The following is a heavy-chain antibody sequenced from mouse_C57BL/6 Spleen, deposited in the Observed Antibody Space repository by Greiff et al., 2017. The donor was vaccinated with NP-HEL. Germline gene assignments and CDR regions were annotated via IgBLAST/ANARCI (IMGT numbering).Heavy chain of an antibody. V-gene: IGHV1-52*01. CDR3: AREGGYGNYEGDYFDY. Sequence: QVQLQQPGAELVRPGSSVKLSCKASGYTFTSYWMHWVKQRPIQGLEWIGNIDPSDSETHYNQKFKDKATLTVDKSSSTAYMQLSSLTSEDSAVYYCAREGGYGNYEGDYFDYWGQGTTLTVSS. CDR1: GYTFTSYW. J-gene: IGHJ2*01. CDR2: IDPSDSET. D-gene: IGHD2-1*01.